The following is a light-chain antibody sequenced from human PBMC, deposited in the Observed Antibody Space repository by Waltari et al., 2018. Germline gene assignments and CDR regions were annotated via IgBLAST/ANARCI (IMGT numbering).Light chain of an antibody. CDR2: DVN. CDR1: ISDIGKYNF. V-gene: IGLV2-23*02. Sequence: QPALTQTAAVSGSPGQSITISCSGTISDIGKYNFVSWYQQHPGKAPTLIIYDVNKRPSGVSNRFSGSKSGNTAFLTISGLQTADEADYYCCSYAGSAISVFGGGTKLTVL. CDR3: CSYAGSAISV. J-gene: IGLJ3*02.